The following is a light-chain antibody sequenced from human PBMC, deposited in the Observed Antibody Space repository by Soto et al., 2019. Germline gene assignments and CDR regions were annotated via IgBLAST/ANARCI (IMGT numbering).Light chain of an antibody. V-gene: IGKV3-15*01. J-gene: IGKJ4*01. CDR1: QGIGST. Sequence: EIVMTQSPSTLSVSPVEGSTLSGRASQGIGSTLAWYQQKPGQTPRLLIYGASTRATGVPARFSGSASGTEFTLTITSLQSEDFAVYYCQHYANWPLTFGGGTKV. CDR2: GAS. CDR3: QHYANWPLT.